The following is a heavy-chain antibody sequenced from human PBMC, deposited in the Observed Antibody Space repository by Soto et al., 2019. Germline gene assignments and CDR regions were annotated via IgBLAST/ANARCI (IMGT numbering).Heavy chain of an antibody. J-gene: IGHJ6*02. CDR3: EKDCYPYGMDV. V-gene: IGHV3-30*18. Sequence: GGSLRLSCAASGFTFSSYGMHWVRQAPGKGLEWVAVISYDGSNKYYADSVKGRFTISRDNSKNTLYLQMNSLRAEDTAVYYCEKDCYPYGMDVWGQGTTVTVSS. D-gene: IGHD5-18*01. CDR1: GFTFSSYG. CDR2: ISYDGSNK.